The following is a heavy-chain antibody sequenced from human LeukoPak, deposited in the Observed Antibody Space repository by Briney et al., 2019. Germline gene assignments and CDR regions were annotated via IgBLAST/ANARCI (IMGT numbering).Heavy chain of an antibody. CDR1: GYTFTSYA. CDR2: INAGNGNT. V-gene: IGHV1-3*01. Sequence: ASVKVSCTASGYTFTSYAMHWVRQAPGQRLEWMGWINAGNGNTKYSQKFQGRVTITRDTSASTAYMELSSLRSEDTAVYYCARELYYYDSSGLGYWGQGTLVTVSS. D-gene: IGHD3-22*01. CDR3: ARELYYYDSSGLGY. J-gene: IGHJ4*02.